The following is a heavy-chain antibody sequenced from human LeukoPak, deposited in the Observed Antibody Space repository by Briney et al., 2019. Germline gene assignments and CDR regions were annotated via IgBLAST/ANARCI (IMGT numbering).Heavy chain of an antibody. J-gene: IGHJ5*02. D-gene: IGHD2-2*01. CDR3: ARGGGYCTSTSCYLGPWFDP. Sequence: GASVKVSCKASGYNFKSYGISWLRQAPGQGLEWMGWISVYNGNTKYAQKFQGRVTMTTETSTSTAYIELRSLRSDDTAVYYCARGGGYCTSTSCYLGPWFDPWGQGTLVTVSS. CDR2: ISVYNGNT. V-gene: IGHV1-18*01. CDR1: GYNFKSYG.